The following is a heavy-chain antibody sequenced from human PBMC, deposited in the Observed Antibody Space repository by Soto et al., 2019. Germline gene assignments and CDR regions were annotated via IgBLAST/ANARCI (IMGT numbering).Heavy chain of an antibody. Sequence: PGGSLRLSCASSVFTFSSYAMSCVRHSPGKWLEWVSAISGSGGSTYYADSVKGRFTISRDNSKNTLYLQMNSLRAEDTAVYYCAKGGGIAARPGYYYYGMDVCGHGTTV. V-gene: IGHV3-23*01. CDR2: ISGSGGST. CDR1: VFTFSSYA. J-gene: IGHJ6*02. D-gene: IGHD6-6*01. CDR3: AKGGGIAARPGYYYYGMDV.